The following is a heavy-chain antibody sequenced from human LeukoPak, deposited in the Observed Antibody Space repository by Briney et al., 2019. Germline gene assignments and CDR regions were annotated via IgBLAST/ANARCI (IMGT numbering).Heavy chain of an antibody. CDR1: GYTYTSYW. J-gene: IGHJ3*02. Sequence: GESLKISCKGSGYTYTSYWIGWVRQMPGKGLEWMGIIYPGDSDTRYSPSFQGQVTISADKSISTAYLQWNSLRASDTAMYYCARLRPQDAFDIWGQGTMVSVSS. CDR3: ARLRPQDAFDI. V-gene: IGHV5-51*01. CDR2: IYPGDSDT.